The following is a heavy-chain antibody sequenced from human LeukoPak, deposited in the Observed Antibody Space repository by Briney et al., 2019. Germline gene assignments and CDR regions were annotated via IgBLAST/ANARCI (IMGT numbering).Heavy chain of an antibody. V-gene: IGHV1-18*04. CDR1: GYTFTGYY. J-gene: IGHJ4*02. Sequence: ASVKVSCKASGYTFTGYYMHWVRQAPGQGLEWMGWINPNSGNTNYAQKLQGRVTMTTDTSTSTAYMELRSLRSDDTAVYYCARARFYDTTGDYFDYWGQGTLVTVSS. D-gene: IGHD3-22*01. CDR3: ARARFYDTTGDYFDY. CDR2: INPNSGNT.